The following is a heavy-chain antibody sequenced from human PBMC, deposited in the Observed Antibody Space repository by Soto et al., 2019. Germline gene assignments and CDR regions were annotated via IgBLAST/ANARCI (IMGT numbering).Heavy chain of an antibody. J-gene: IGHJ6*02. CDR2: IWYDGSNK. CDR1: GFTFSSYG. D-gene: IGHD2-2*02. Sequence: GGSLRLSCAASGFTFSSYGMHWVRQAPGKGLEWVAVIWYDGSNKYYADSVKGRFTISRDNSKNTLYLQMKSLRAEDTAVYYCGRAGIYCSSTSCYRWGYYYYGMDVWGQGTTVTVSS. CDR3: GRAGIYCSSTSCYRWGYYYYGMDV. V-gene: IGHV3-33*01.